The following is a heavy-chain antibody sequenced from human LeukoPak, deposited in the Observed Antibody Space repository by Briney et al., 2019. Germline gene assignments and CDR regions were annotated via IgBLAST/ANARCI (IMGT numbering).Heavy chain of an antibody. CDR3: ARLRYYGMDV. J-gene: IGHJ6*02. V-gene: IGHV3-9*01. D-gene: IGHD2-15*01. Sequence: SGGSLRLSCAASGFIFNDYAMHWVRQAPGKGLEWVSGINWNSNSIGYADSVKGRFTISRDNAKNSLYLQMNSLRAEDTAVYYCARLRYYGMDVWGQGTTVTVSS. CDR2: INWNSNSI. CDR1: GFIFNDYA.